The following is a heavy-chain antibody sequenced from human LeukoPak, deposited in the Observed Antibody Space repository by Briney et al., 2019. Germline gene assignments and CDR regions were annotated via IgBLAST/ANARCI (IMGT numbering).Heavy chain of an antibody. Sequence: GASVKVSCKVSGYTLTELSMHWVRQAPGKGLEWMGGFDPEDGETIYALKFQGRVTMTEDTSTDTAYMELSSLRSEDTAVYYCATESRYCSSTSCSNWFDPWGQGTLVTVSS. J-gene: IGHJ5*02. CDR1: GYTLTELS. CDR3: ATESRYCSSTSCSNWFDP. CDR2: FDPEDGET. D-gene: IGHD2-2*01. V-gene: IGHV1-24*01.